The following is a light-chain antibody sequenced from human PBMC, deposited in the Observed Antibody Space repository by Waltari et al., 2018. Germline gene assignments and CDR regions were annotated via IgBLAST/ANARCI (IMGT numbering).Light chain of an antibody. CDR1: NSDIGNYHY. Sequence: QSALTQPASVSGSLGQSITISCLGTNSDIGNYHYVSWYQQIPGEAPRLIIYEVSNRPSRISSRFSGSKSGMTASLTISGLQADDEGIYYCCSHTNIGTWVFGGGTTLTVL. CDR3: CSHTNIGTWV. V-gene: IGLV2-14*01. J-gene: IGLJ3*02. CDR2: EVS.